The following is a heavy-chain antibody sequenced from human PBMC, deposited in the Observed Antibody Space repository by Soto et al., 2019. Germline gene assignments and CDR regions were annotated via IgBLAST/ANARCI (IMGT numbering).Heavy chain of an antibody. V-gene: IGHV4-31*03. D-gene: IGHD3-22*01. Sequence: QVQLQESCPGLGKPSQTLSLTCTVSGGSISSGGYYWSWIRQHPGKGLEWIGYIYYSGSTYYNPSLKSRVTISVDTSKNQFSLKRSSVTAADTAVYYCARVDRSSGYSCLLQHWGQGTLVTVSS. J-gene: IGHJ1*01. CDR2: IYYSGST. CDR1: GGSISSGGYY. CDR3: ARVDRSSGYSCLLQH.